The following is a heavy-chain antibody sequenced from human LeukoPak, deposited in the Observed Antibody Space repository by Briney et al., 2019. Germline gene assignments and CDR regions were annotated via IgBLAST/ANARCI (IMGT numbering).Heavy chain of an antibody. V-gene: IGHV3-53*01. CDR1: GFTVSSSY. Sequence: PGGSLRLSCAASGFTVSSSYMNWVRQAPGKGLEWVSVIDRDSATHYADSVKGRFTISRDNSKNTLYLQMNSLTAEDTAVYYCAREMTTITRYFHYWGQGTLVTVPS. CDR2: IDRDSAT. J-gene: IGHJ4*02. D-gene: IGHD5-24*01. CDR3: AREMTTITRYFHY.